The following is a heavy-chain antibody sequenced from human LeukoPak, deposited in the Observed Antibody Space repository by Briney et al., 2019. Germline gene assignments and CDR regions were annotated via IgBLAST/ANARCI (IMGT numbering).Heavy chain of an antibody. V-gene: IGHV3-74*01. CDR3: ARTLYSSGWYFPFDY. D-gene: IGHD6-19*01. J-gene: IGHJ4*02. Sequence: GGSLRLSCAASGFTFSSYWMHWVRQAPGKGLVWVSRINSDGSSTSYADSVKGRFTISRDSAKNTLYLQMNSLRAEDTAVYYCARTLYSSGWYFPFDYWGQGTLVTVSS. CDR1: GFTFSSYW. CDR2: INSDGSST.